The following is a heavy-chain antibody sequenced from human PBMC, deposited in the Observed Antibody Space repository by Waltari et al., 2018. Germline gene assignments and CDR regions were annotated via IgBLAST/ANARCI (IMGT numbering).Heavy chain of an antibody. CDR3: ARDLRYDSSGHDAFDI. Sequence: QLQLQESGPGLVQPSETLSLTCTVSGGSISSSSYYWGWICTPPGKGLEWIGSIYYSGSTYYNPSLKSRVTISVDTSKNQFSLKLSSVTAADTAVYYCARDLRYDSSGHDAFDIWGQGTMVTVSS. CDR1: GGSISSSSYY. J-gene: IGHJ3*02. CDR2: IYYSGST. V-gene: IGHV4-39*07. D-gene: IGHD3-22*01.